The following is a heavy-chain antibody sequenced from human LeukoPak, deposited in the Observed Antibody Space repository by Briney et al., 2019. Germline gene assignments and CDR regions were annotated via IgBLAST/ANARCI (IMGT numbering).Heavy chain of an antibody. V-gene: IGHV3-7*01. CDR3: ARDDTHYGSSGSFYDAFDI. Sequence: GGSLRISCAASGFTFSNYWMTWVRRAPGKGLEWVANIRRDGSETHYVDPVMGRFTISRDNAKNSLYLQMNSLRAEDTAVYYCARDDTHYGSSGSFYDAFDIWGQGTMVTVSS. D-gene: IGHD3-22*01. CDR1: GFTFSNYW. J-gene: IGHJ3*02. CDR2: IRRDGSET.